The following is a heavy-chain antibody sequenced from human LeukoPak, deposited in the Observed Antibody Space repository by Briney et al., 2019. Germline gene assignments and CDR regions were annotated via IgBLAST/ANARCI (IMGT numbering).Heavy chain of an antibody. CDR2: ISYDGSNK. CDR3: ARGTFSVGATFDY. V-gene: IGHV3-30-3*01. CDR1: GFTFSSYA. J-gene: IGHJ4*02. Sequence: GGSLRLSCAASGFTFSSYAMHWVRQAPGKGLEWVAVISYDGSNKYYADSVKGRFTISRDNSKNTLYLQMNSLRAEDTAVYYCARGTFSVGATFDYWGQGTLVTVSS. D-gene: IGHD1-26*01.